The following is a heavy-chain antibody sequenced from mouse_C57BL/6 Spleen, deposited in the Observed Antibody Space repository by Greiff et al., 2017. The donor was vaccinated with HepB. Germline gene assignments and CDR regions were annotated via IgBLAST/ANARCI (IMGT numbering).Heavy chain of an antibody. D-gene: IGHD1-1*01. CDR2: IYPGSGST. Sequence: QAQLQQPGAELVKPGASVKRSCKASGYTFTSYWITWVKQRPGQGLEWIGDIYPGSGSTNYNEKFKSKATLTVDTSSSTAYMQLSSLTSEDSAVYYCARSNYYGSSWAYWGQGTLVTVSA. V-gene: IGHV1-55*01. CDR3: ARSNYYGSSWAY. CDR1: GYTFTSYW. J-gene: IGHJ3*01.